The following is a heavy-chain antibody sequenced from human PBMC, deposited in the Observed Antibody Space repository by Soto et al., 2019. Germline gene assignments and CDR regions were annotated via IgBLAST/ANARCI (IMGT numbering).Heavy chain of an antibody. J-gene: IGHJ4*02. Sequence: ASETLSLTCTVSGGSISSSNYYWGWIRQPPGKGLQWIGSISYSGTTYYNPSLKSRVTISVDTSKNQFSLKLSSVTAADTAVYYCARRYGDYQLDYWGQRTLVTVSS. V-gene: IGHV4-39*01. CDR3: ARRYGDYQLDY. CDR2: ISYSGTT. D-gene: IGHD4-17*01. CDR1: GGSISSSNYY.